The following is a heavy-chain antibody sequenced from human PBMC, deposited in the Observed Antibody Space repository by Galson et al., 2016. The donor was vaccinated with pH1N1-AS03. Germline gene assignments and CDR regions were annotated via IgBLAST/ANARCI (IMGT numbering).Heavy chain of an antibody. D-gene: IGHD1-26*01. CDR2: INPSSGGT. Sequence: SVKVSCKASGYTFASYYVHWVRQAPGQGLEWMGWINPSSGGTKFAQKFQGTVSMTTDTSTRTAYMELSRLRSDDTAVYYCARGGGSALDPWGQGTLVTVSS. J-gene: IGHJ5*02. CDR3: ARGGGSALDP. V-gene: IGHV1-2*02. CDR1: GYTFASYY.